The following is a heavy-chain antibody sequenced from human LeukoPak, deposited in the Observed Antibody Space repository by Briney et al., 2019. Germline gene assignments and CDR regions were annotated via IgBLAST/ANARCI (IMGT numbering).Heavy chain of an antibody. D-gene: IGHD3-10*01. CDR1: GYSFTAFY. CDR2: IHPRSGET. CDR3: ARDGEYGTGSYYRGCFDY. V-gene: IGHV1-2*02. J-gene: IGHJ4*02. Sequence: ASVKVSCKASGYSFTAFYIHWVRQAPGQGLEWMGWIHPRSGETNYAYKFRGRVTMTRDTSISTTYMDLGSLGSDDTAVYYGARDGEYGTGSYYRGCFDYWGQGTLVTVSS.